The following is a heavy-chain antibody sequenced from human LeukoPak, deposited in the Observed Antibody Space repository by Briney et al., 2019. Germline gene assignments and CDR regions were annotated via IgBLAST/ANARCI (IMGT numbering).Heavy chain of an antibody. J-gene: IGHJ2*01. CDR2: IYVDNNV. D-gene: IGHD1-26*01. Sequence: GGSLRLSCVASGFIVSNNYLNWVRQAPGKGLEWLSIIYVDNNVYYADSVKGRFTISRDTSRNTVYLQMNSLTAEDTAIYYCAKDRTVGASYWYFDLWGRGTLVTVSS. CDR3: AKDRTVGASYWYFDL. V-gene: IGHV3-53*01. CDR1: GFIVSNNY.